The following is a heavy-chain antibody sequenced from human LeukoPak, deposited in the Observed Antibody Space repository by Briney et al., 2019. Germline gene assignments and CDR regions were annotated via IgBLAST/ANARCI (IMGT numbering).Heavy chain of an antibody. CDR1: GFTFSSYS. V-gene: IGHV4-34*08. CDR3: AMRSFGVVIIHDY. Sequence: PGGSLRLSCAASGFTFSSYSMNWIRQPPGKGLEWIGEINHSGSTNYNPSLKSRVTISVDTSKNQFSLKLSSVTAADTAVYYCAMRSFGVVIIHDYWGQGTLVTVSS. CDR2: INHSGST. J-gene: IGHJ4*02. D-gene: IGHD3-3*01.